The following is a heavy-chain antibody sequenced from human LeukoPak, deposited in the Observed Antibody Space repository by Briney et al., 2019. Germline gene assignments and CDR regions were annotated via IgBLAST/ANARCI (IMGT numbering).Heavy chain of an antibody. CDR1: GGSISSYY. V-gene: IGHV4-4*07. Sequence: SETLSLTCTVSGGSISSYYWSRIRQPAGKGLEWIGRIYTSGSTNYNPSLKSRVTMSVDTSKNQFSLKLSSVTAADTAVYYCARSYGDYSSGWFDPWGQGTLVTVSS. D-gene: IGHD4-17*01. CDR3: ARSYGDYSSGWFDP. J-gene: IGHJ5*02. CDR2: IYTSGST.